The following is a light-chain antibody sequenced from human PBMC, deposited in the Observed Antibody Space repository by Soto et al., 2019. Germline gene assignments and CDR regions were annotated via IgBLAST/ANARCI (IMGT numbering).Light chain of an antibody. V-gene: IGKV2-28*01. Sequence: DIVMTQSPLSLFVTPGEPASISCRSSQSLLHSNGYSYLDWYLQKPGQSPQLLVYLGSNRASGVPDRFSGSGSGTDFTLKISIVEAEDVGVYYCMQSLLTPYTFGHGTKLEIK. CDR1: QSLLHSNGYSY. CDR3: MQSLLTPYT. CDR2: LGS. J-gene: IGKJ2*01.